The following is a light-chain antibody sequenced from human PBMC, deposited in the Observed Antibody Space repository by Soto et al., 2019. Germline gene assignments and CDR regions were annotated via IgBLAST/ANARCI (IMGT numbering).Light chain of an antibody. CDR1: QTISSW. V-gene: IGKV1-5*03. J-gene: IGKJ1*01. Sequence: DIQMTQSPSTLSGSVGDRVTITCRASQTISSWLSWYHQKPGKAPKLLIYKASTLKSGVPSRFSGSGSGTEFTLTISSLQPDDFATYYCQHYSSYSESFGHGTKVEHK. CDR2: KAS. CDR3: QHYSSYSES.